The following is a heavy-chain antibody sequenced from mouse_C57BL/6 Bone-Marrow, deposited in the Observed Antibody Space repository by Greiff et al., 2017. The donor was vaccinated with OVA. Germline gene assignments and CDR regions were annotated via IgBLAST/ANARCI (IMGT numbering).Heavy chain of an antibody. CDR1: GYTFTDYN. Sequence: DVKLQESGPELVKPGASVKIPCKASGYTFTDYNMDWVKQSHGKSLEWIGDINPNNGGTIYNQKFKGKATLTVDKSSSTAYMELRSLTSEDTAVYYCARSDYDVWAMDYWGQGTSVTVSS. V-gene: IGHV1-18*01. CDR2: INPNNGGT. CDR3: ARSDYDVWAMDY. D-gene: IGHD2-4*01. J-gene: IGHJ4*01.